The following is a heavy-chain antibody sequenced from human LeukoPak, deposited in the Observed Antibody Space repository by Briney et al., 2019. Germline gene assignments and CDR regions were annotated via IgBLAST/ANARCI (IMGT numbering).Heavy chain of an antibody. V-gene: IGHV4-4*02. CDR3: ARVGTAAGENWFDP. CDR2: IYHSGST. D-gene: IGHD6-13*01. CDR1: GGSISSSNW. J-gene: IGHJ5*02. Sequence: PSGTLSLTCAVSGGSISSSNWWSWVRQPPGKGLERIGEIYHSGSTNYNPSLKSRVTVSVDKSKNQFSLKLSSVTAADTAVYYCARVGTAAGENWFDPWGQGTLVTVSS.